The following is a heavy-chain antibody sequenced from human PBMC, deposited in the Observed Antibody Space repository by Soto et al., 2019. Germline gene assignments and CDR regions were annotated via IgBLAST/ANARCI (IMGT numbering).Heavy chain of an antibody. V-gene: IGHV4-31*03. J-gene: IGHJ6*02. CDR1: GGSIRSGGYY. CDR3: ARDRLMATAGTARHYFGLDV. Sequence: SETLSLTCTVSGGSIRSGGYYWSWVRQNPRKGLEWMGNIYYSGNTYYNPSLKSRLTISVDTSKNQFSLNLSSVTAADTAVYYCARDRLMATAGTARHYFGLDVWGQGTTVTVSS. CDR2: IYYSGNT. D-gene: IGHD5-18*01.